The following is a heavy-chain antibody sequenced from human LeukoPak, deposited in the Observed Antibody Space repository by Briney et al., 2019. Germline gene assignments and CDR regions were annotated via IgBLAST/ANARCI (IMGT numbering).Heavy chain of an antibody. CDR3: ARSPSYYGSAHYFDY. V-gene: IGHV3-53*01. CDR2: IYSDGST. J-gene: IGHJ4*02. Sequence: WGSLRLSCAASEFTVSSNYMSWVRQAPGKGLEWVSVIYSDGSTYYAVSVKGRFTISRDNSKNTLYLQMNSLGAWDTAVYYCARSPSYYGSAHYFDYWGQGTLVTVSS. D-gene: IGHD3-10*01. CDR1: EFTVSSNY.